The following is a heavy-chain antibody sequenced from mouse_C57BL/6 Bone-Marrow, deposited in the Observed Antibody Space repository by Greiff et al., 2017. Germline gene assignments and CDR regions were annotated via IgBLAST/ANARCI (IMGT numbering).Heavy chain of an antibody. D-gene: IGHD1-1*01. V-gene: IGHV5-6*03. J-gene: IGHJ2*01. CDR3: ARLGYYGSSYFDY. CDR2: ISSGGSYT. CDR1: GFTFSSYA. Sequence: DVKLVESGGGLVKPGGSLKLSCAASGFTFSSYAMSWVRQTPDKRLEWVATISSGGSYTYYPDSVKGRFTISRDNAKNTLYLQMSSLKSEDTAMYYCARLGYYGSSYFDYWGQGTTLTVSS.